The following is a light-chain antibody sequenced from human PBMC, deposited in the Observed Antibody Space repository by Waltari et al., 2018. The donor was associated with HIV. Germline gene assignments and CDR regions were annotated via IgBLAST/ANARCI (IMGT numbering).Light chain of an antibody. CDR3: QAWDSSTVWV. Sequence: SYELTQPPSASVSPGQTASITCSGDKLGDKYACWYQQKPGQSPVLVIFQDSKRPSGIPERFSGSNSGNTATLTISGTQAMDEADYYCQAWDSSTVWVFGGGTKLTVL. J-gene: IGLJ3*02. CDR2: QDS. CDR1: KLGDKY. V-gene: IGLV3-1*01.